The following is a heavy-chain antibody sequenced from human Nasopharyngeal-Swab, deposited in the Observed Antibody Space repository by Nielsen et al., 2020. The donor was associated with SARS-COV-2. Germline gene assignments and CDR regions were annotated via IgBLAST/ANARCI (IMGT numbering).Heavy chain of an antibody. Sequence: SCAASGFTFSSYGMHWVRQAPGKGLEWVAVISYDGSNKYYADSVKGRFTISRDNSKNTLYLQMNSLRAEDTAVYYCARELPGPPFLGPIDYWGQGTLVTVSS. CDR3: ARELPGPPFLGPIDY. CDR2: ISYDGSNK. D-gene: IGHD3-3*01. V-gene: IGHV3-30*03. CDR1: GFTFSSYG. J-gene: IGHJ4*02.